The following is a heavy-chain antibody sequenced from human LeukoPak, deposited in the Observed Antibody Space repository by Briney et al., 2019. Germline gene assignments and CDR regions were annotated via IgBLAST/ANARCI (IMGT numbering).Heavy chain of an antibody. CDR2: INPNSGGT. CDR3: ARDLDCSGGSCYSRTQPFDY. J-gene: IGHJ4*02. D-gene: IGHD2-15*01. V-gene: IGHV1-2*02. CDR1: GYTFTSYY. Sequence: GASVKVSCKASGYTFTSYYMHWVRQAPGQGLEWMGWINPNSGGTNYAQKFQGRVTMTRDTSISTAYMELSRLRSDDTAVYYCARDLDCSGGSCYSRTQPFDYWGQGTLVTVSS.